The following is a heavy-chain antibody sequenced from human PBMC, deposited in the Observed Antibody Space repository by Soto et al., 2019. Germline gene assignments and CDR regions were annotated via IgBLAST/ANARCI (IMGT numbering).Heavy chain of an antibody. CDR2: IIPIFGTA. Sequence: QVQLVQSGAEVKKPGSSVKVSCKASGGTFSSYAISWVRQAPGQGLEWMGGIIPIFGTANYAQKFQGRVTITADESTSTAYMELSSLRSEDTAVYYCARDRLRVITMVRGPWFDPWGQGTLVTVSS. CDR3: ARDRLRVITMVRGPWFDP. D-gene: IGHD3-10*01. V-gene: IGHV1-69*01. J-gene: IGHJ5*02. CDR1: GGTFSSYA.